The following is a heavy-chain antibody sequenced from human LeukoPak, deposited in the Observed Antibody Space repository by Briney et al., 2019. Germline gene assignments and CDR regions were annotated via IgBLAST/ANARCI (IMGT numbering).Heavy chain of an antibody. Sequence: GGSLRLSCVASGITFSIYTMSWVRQAPGKGLEWVSSITSSSSSMYSADSVKGRLTISRDNAKNSLYPQMNSLRAEDTAVYYCARDLAWGGYWGQGTLVTVSS. V-gene: IGHV3-21*01. J-gene: IGHJ4*02. CDR2: ITSSSSSM. CDR3: ARDLAWGGY. CDR1: GITFSIYT. D-gene: IGHD7-27*01.